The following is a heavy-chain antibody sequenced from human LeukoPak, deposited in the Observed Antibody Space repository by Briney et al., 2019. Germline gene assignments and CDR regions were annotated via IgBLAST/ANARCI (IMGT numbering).Heavy chain of an antibody. CDR2: ISGSGGST. J-gene: IGHJ4*02. Sequence: GGSLRLSCAASGFTFSSYGMSWVRQAPGKGLEWVSAISGSGGSTYYADSVKGRFTISRDNSKNTLYLQMNSLRAEDTAVYYCAKDNPLSGSGGSFDYWGQGTLVTVSS. D-gene: IGHD3-10*01. CDR3: AKDNPLSGSGGSFDY. V-gene: IGHV3-23*01. CDR1: GFTFSSYG.